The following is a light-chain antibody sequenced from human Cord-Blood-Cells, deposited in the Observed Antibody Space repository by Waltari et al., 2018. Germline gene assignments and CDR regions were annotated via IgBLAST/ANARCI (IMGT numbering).Light chain of an antibody. Sequence: QSALTQPASVSGSPGQSLTIPCTGTSSDVGGYNYVSWYQQHPGKAPKLRIYDVSNRPSGVSNRFSGSKSGNTASLTISGLQAEDEAEYYCSSYTSSSTWVFGGGTKLTVL. J-gene: IGLJ3*02. CDR3: SSYTSSSTWV. CDR2: DVS. V-gene: IGLV2-14*03. CDR1: SSDVGGYNY.